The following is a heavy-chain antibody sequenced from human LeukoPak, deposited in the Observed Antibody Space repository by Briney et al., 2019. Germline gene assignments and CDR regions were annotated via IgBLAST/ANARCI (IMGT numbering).Heavy chain of an antibody. CDR3: ARGEDYYDSSGYYLDYFDY. D-gene: IGHD3-22*01. J-gene: IGHJ4*02. Sequence: GGSLRLSCAASEFTFSSYSMNWVRQAPGKGLEWVSYITNSGNSKSYADSVKGRFTISRDNTKNSLYLQMNGLRAEDTAVYYCARGEDYYDSSGYYLDYFDYWGQGTLVTVSS. V-gene: IGHV3-48*01. CDR1: EFTFSSYS. CDR2: ITNSGNSK.